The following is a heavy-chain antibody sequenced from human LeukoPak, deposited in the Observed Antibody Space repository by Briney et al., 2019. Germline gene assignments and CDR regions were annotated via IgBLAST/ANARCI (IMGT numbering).Heavy chain of an antibody. CDR3: ARVFGSGYDFRGAFDI. CDR1: GGSISSYY. D-gene: IGHD5-12*01. V-gene: IGHV4-4*07. J-gene: IGHJ3*02. CDR2: IYTSGST. Sequence: PSETLSLTCTVSGGSISSYYWSWIRQPAGKGLEWIGRIYTSGSTNYNPSLKSRVTISVDTSKIQFSLKLSSVTAADTAVYYCARVFGSGYDFRGAFDIWGQGTMVTVSS.